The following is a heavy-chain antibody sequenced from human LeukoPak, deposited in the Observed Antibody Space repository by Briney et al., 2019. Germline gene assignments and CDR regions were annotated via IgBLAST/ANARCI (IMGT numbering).Heavy chain of an antibody. J-gene: IGHJ4*02. CDR3: ASRPAGSTWYGVFDY. V-gene: IGHV4-59*11. CDR2: VFNGGST. CDR1: GGSITSHS. Sequence: SETLSLTCTVSGGSITSHSWSWIRQPPGKGLEWIGYVFNGGSTNYNPSLKSRVTMSIDPSRDQFSLRLSSVTAADTAIYYCASRPAGSTWYGVFDYWSQGTLVTVSS. D-gene: IGHD6-13*01.